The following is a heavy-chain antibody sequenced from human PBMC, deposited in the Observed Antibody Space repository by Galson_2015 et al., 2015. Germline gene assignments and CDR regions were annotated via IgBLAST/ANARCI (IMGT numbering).Heavy chain of an antibody. Sequence: PALVKPTQTLTLTCTFSGFSLSTSGVGVGWIRQPPGKALEWLALIYWNDDKRYSPSLKSRLTITKDTSKNQVVLTMTNMDPVDTATYYCAHSSQSIAVAGTVHYYFDYWGQGTLVTVSS. V-gene: IGHV2-5*01. J-gene: IGHJ4*02. CDR3: AHSSQSIAVAGTVHYYFDY. CDR1: GFSLSTSGVG. CDR2: IYWNDDK. D-gene: IGHD6-19*01.